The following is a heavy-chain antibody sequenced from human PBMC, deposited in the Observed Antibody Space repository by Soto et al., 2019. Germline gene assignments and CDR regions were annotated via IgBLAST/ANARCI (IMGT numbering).Heavy chain of an antibody. D-gene: IGHD6-6*01. CDR2: ISAYNGHT. V-gene: IGHV1-18*01. Sequence: GASVKVSCKAAGYTFTTYGISWVRQAPGQGLEWMGWISAYNGHTNYAQRLQGRVTLTTDTSTSTAYMELRSLRSDDTAVYYCARDGFYSSSLNYYWGQGTLVTVSS. J-gene: IGHJ4*02. CDR3: ARDGFYSSSLNYY. CDR1: GYTFTTYG.